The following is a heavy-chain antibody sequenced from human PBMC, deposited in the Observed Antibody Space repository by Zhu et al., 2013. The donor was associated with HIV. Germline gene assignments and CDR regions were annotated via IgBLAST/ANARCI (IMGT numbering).Heavy chain of an antibody. CDR1: GYTLTAYY. V-gene: IGHV1-2*02. Sequence: QVQLVQSGAEVKKPGASVEVSCKASGYTLTAYYMHWVRQAPGQGLEWMGWINPKTGDTHFAQKFQGRVTMTSDTSINTVYMELSRLTSEDTAVYYCARDHYALRFLKWLFSMDVWGQGTTVAVSS. CDR3: ARDHYALRFLKWLFSMDV. J-gene: IGHJ6*02. D-gene: IGHD3-3*01. CDR2: INPKTGDT.